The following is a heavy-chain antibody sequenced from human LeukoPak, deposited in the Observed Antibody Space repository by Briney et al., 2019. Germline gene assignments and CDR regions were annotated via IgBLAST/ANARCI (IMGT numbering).Heavy chain of an antibody. V-gene: IGHV1-46*01. D-gene: IGHD1-7*01. J-gene: IGHJ6*02. CDR1: GYTFTSYY. CDR3: ATVDLITGTTDPYYYYGMDV. Sequence: ASVKVSCKASGYTFTSYYMHWVRQAPGQGLEWMGIINPSGGSTIYAQKFQGRVTMTEDTSTDTAYMELSSLRSEDTAVYYCATVDLITGTTDPYYYYGMDVWGQGTTVTVSS. CDR2: INPSGGST.